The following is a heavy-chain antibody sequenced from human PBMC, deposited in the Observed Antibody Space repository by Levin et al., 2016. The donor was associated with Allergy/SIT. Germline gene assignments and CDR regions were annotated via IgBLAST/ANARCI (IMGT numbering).Heavy chain of an antibody. V-gene: IGHV4-34*01. CDR3: ARGSQYYDFWSGHPYYYYYMDV. D-gene: IGHD3-3*01. Sequence: WIRQPPGKGLEWIGEINHSGSTNYNPSLKSRVTISVDTSKNQFSLKLSSVTAADTAVYYCARGSQYYDFWSGHPYYYYYMDVWGKGTTVTVSS. J-gene: IGHJ6*03. CDR2: INHSGST.